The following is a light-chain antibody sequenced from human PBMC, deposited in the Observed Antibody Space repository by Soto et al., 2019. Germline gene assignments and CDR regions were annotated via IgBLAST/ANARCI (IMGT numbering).Light chain of an antibody. J-gene: IGLJ1*01. CDR3: CSHSASYTFV. V-gene: IGLV2-11*01. CDR2: DVT. CDR1: SSDVGGYNC. Sequence: QSALTQPRSVSGSPGQSVTISCTGTSSDVGGYNCVSWYQQHPGKAPQLIIYDVTQRPSGVPDRFSGSKSGNTASLSISGLQAEYEADYYCCSHSASYTFVFGTGTKVTVL.